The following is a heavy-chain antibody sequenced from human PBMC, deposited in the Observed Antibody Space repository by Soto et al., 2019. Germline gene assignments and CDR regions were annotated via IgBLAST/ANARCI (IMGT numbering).Heavy chain of an antibody. Sequence: SETLSLTCTVSGGSISSYYWSWIREPAGKGLEWIGRVYASGSTNYNPSLKSRVTMSVDTSKNQFSLKLSSVTAADTAFYYCARELNIAARPDWFDPWGQGTQVTVSS. D-gene: IGHD6-6*01. J-gene: IGHJ5*02. CDR2: VYASGST. CDR1: GGSISSYY. CDR3: ARELNIAARPDWFDP. V-gene: IGHV4-4*07.